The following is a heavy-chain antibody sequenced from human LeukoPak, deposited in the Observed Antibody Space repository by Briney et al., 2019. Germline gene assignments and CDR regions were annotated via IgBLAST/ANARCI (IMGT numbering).Heavy chain of an antibody. V-gene: IGHV3-7*01. CDR2: IKQDGSEK. CDR3: TREATAGIDY. D-gene: IGHD6-19*01. J-gene: IGHJ4*02. Sequence: GGSLRLSCAASGFTFSTYWMSWFRQAPGKGLEWGANIKQDGSEKYYLDSVKGRFTISRDNAKNSLYMQMNSLRTEDTAVYFCTREATAGIDYWGQGTLVTVSS. CDR1: GFTFSTYW.